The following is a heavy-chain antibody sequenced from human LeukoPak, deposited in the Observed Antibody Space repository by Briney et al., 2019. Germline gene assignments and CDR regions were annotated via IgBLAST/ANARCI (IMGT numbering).Heavy chain of an antibody. CDR1: GGSFSGYY. Sequence: SETLSLTCAVYGGSFSGYYWSWIRQPPGKGLEWIGEINHSGSTNYNPSLKSRVTISVDASKNQFSLKLSSVTAADTAVYYCARTRYDYVKHFDYWGQGTLVTVSS. CDR2: INHSGST. CDR3: ARTRYDYVKHFDY. D-gene: IGHD5-12*01. J-gene: IGHJ4*02. V-gene: IGHV4-34*01.